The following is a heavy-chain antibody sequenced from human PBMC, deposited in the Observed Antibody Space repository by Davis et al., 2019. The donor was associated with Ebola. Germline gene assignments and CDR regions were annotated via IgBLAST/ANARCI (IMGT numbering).Heavy chain of an antibody. Sequence: GESLKISCAASGLTVSSNYMNWVRQAPGKGLEWVSVIYSGGSTYYADSVKGRFTISRDNSKNTLYLQMNSLRAEDTAVYYCARSGLVSSWPHFDYWGQGTLVTVSS. D-gene: IGHD6-13*01. V-gene: IGHV3-53*01. CDR3: ARSGLVSSWPHFDY. J-gene: IGHJ4*02. CDR1: GLTVSSNY. CDR2: IYSGGST.